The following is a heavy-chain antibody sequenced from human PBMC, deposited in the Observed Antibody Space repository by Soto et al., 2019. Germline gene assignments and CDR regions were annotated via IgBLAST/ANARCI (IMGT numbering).Heavy chain of an antibody. CDR2: ISYDGSNK. J-gene: IGHJ4*02. CDR1: GFTFSTYG. Sequence: QVQLVESGGGVVQPGGSLRLSCAASGFTFSTYGMHWVRQAPGKGLEWLAVISYDGSNKYYPDSVKGRFTISRDNSKNTLYLQMNSLRAEDTAVYYCAKESEVFGYFDYWGQGTLVTVSS. CDR3: AKESEVFGYFDY. D-gene: IGHD3-3*01. V-gene: IGHV3-30*18.